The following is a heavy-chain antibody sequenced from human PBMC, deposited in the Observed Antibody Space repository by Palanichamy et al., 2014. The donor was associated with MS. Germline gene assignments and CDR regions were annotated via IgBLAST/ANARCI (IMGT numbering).Heavy chain of an antibody. CDR2: LSRDSIYV. Sequence: EVQLLESGGDLVQPGESLRVSCAASGFTFATYSMIWVRQAPGKGLEWVAILSRDSIYVGYADSVKGRFTISRDNSKSTLYLQMNSLRAEDTAVYYCVRIYCTSTDCYLDYWGQGTLVTVSS. CDR1: GFTFATYS. CDR3: VRIYCTSTDCYLDY. J-gene: IGHJ4*02. D-gene: IGHD2-2*01. V-gene: IGHV3-23*01.